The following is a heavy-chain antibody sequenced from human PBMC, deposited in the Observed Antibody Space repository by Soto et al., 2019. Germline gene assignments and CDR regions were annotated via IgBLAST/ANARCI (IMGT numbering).Heavy chain of an antibody. CDR3: ARGGSGSSWYGDY. J-gene: IGHJ4*02. V-gene: IGHV3-48*02. CDR2: ISSDSSTI. CDR1: GFTFSSYN. D-gene: IGHD6-13*01. Sequence: EVQLVESGGGWLQPGGSLRLSCAASGFTFSSYNMNWVRQAPGKGLEWVSYISSDSSTIYYADSVKGRFIISRDNAKNSLYLQMNSLRDEDTAVYYCARGGSGSSWYGDYWGQGTLVTVSS.